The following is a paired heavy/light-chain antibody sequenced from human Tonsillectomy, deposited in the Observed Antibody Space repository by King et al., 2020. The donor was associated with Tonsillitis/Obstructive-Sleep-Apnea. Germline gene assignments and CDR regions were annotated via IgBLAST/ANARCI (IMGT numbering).Heavy chain of an antibody. V-gene: IGHV3-33*06. Sequence: QVQLVESGGGVVQPGRSLRLSCVTSGFTLKSYGMHWVRQAPGQGLEWVAAMWLDERNKSYVDSVKGRFTISRDNSKNTLYLQMNSLRVEDTALYYCAKSEGNFIEPLDYWGQGSPVTVSS. D-gene: IGHD1-7*01. CDR3: AKSEGNFIEPLDY. CDR1: GFTLKSYG. CDR2: MWLDERNK. J-gene: IGHJ4*02.
Light chain of an antibody. J-gene: IGLJ1*01. Sequence: QSVLTQPPSASGTPGQRVAISCSGSSSNIGCNYVSWYRQLPGTAPKLLIYSNNQRPSGVPDRFSGSKSGTSASLAISGLRSDDEADYYCAAWDDSLSGYVFGAGTKVTVL. CDR1: SSNIGCNY. V-gene: IGLV1-47*02. CDR2: SNN. CDR3: AAWDDSLSGYV.